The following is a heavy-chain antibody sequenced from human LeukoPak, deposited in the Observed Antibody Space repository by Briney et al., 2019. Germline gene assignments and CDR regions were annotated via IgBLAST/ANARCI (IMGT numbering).Heavy chain of an antibody. CDR1: GFTFSSYW. CDR2: IKQDGSEK. Sequence: GGSLRLSCAASGFTFSSYWMSWVRQAPGKGLEWVANIKQDGSEKYYVDSVKGRFTISRDNAKNSLYLQMNSLRAEDTAVYYCARDTDGSGSYYPEGYFDYWGQGTLVTVSS. V-gene: IGHV3-7*01. D-gene: IGHD3-10*01. CDR3: ARDTDGSGSYYPEGYFDY. J-gene: IGHJ4*02.